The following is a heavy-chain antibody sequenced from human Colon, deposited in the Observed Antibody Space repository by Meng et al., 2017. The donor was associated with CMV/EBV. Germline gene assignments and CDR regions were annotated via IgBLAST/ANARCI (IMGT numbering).Heavy chain of an antibody. J-gene: IGHJ4*02. CDR2: ISSGGSYI. CDR1: GFSFITYS. D-gene: IGHD3-22*01. CDR3: ARAPLSGYFYDF. Sequence: GGSLRLSCTASGFSFITYSMNWVRQAPGKGLEWISSISSGGSYIFYADSAKGRFTISRDDAKNSLYLQMDSLRVDDTAVYYCARAPLSGYFYDFWGKGTLVTSPQ. V-gene: IGHV3-21*01.